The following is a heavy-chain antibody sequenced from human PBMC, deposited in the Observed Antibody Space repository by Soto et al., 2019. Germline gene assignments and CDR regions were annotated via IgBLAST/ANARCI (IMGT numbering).Heavy chain of an antibody. CDR3: ARDPLSGYDRHRYYFDY. Sequence: PGGSLRLSCAASGFTFSSYSMNWVRQAPGKGLEWVSSISSSSSYIYYADSVKGRFTISRDNAKNSLYLQMNSLRAEDTAVYYCARDPLSGYDRHRYYFDYWGQGTLVTVSS. V-gene: IGHV3-21*01. CDR1: GFTFSSYS. D-gene: IGHD3-3*01. J-gene: IGHJ4*02. CDR2: ISSSSSYI.